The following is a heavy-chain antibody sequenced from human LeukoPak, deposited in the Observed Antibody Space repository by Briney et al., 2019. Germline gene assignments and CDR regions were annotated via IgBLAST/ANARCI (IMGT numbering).Heavy chain of an antibody. V-gene: IGHV3-30-3*01. J-gene: IGHJ4*02. CDR2: ISYDGSNK. CDR3: ARAGGSGERTPADY. D-gene: IGHD3-10*01. Sequence: GGSLRLSCAASGFTFSSYAMHWVRQAPGKGLEWVAVISYDGSNKYYADSVKGRFTISRDNSKNTLYLQMNSLRAEDTAVYYCARAGGSGERTPADYWGQGTLVTVSS. CDR1: GFTFSSYA.